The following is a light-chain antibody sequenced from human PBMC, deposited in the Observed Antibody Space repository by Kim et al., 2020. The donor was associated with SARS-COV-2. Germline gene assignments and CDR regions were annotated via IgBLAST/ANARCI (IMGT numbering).Light chain of an antibody. V-gene: IGLV3-19*01. J-gene: IGLJ2*01. CDR1: SLRSYY. CDR2: GKN. CDR3: NSRDSSGNHHVV. Sequence: GQTVRITCAGDSLRSYYASWYQQKPGQAPVLVIYGKNNRPSGIPDRFSGSSSGNTASLTITGAQAEDEADYYCNSRDSSGNHHVVFGGGTQLTVL.